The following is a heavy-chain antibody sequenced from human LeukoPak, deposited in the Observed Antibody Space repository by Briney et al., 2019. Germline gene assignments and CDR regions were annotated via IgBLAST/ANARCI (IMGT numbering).Heavy chain of an antibody. CDR3: ARAGIVVVPAAREGAFDI. V-gene: IGHV1-69*05. J-gene: IGHJ3*02. CDR2: IIPIFGTA. Sequence: GSSVKVSCNASGGTFSSYAISWVRQAPGQGLEWMGGIIPIFGTANYAQKFQGRVTITTDESTSTAYMELSSLRSEGTAVYYCARAGIVVVPAAREGAFDIWGQGTMVTVSS. D-gene: IGHD2-2*01. CDR1: GGTFSSYA.